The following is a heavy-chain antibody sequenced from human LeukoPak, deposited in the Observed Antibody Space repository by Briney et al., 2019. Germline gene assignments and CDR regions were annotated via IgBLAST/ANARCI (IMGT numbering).Heavy chain of an antibody. Sequence: GGSLRLSCTASGFTFTTYAMSWVRRAPGKGLEWVSSITGSGDRTYFADSVKGRFTISRDNSKNTLYLQTNSLRTEDTAVYYCARGAGAKSFDHWGQGTLVTVSS. CDR1: GFTFTTYA. CDR3: ARGAGAKSFDH. CDR2: ITGSGDRT. V-gene: IGHV3-23*01. D-gene: IGHD1-14*01. J-gene: IGHJ4*02.